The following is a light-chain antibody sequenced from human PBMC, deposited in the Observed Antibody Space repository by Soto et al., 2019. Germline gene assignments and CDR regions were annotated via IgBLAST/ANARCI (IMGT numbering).Light chain of an antibody. CDR2: EVN. Sequence: QSVLTQPASVSGSPGQSITISCTGTSSDVGGYNIVSWYQQHPGKAPKLMIYEVNKRPSGVSDRFSGSKSGNTAYLTISVLQTEDEADYYCSSYTSTSTPYVFGTGTKLTVL. CDR3: SSYTSTSTPYV. CDR1: SSDVGGYNI. V-gene: IGLV2-14*01. J-gene: IGLJ1*01.